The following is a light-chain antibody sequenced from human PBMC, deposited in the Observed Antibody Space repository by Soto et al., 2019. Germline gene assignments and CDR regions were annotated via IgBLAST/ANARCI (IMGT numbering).Light chain of an antibody. V-gene: IGLV1-40*01. J-gene: IGLJ3*02. CDR2: RND. CDR1: SSNIGAGYD. Sequence: QSVLTQPPSVSGAPGQRVTISCSGSSSNIGAGYDVHWYQQLPGTAPKLLTYRNDQRPSGVPDRFSGSKSGTSASLAISGLQSEDEADYYSAAWDGSLNGWVFGGGTKLTVL. CDR3: AAWDGSLNGWV.